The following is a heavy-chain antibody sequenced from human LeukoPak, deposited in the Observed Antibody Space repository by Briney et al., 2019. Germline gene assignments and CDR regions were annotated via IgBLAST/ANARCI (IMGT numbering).Heavy chain of an antibody. CDR3: ATDRGWRTSGYYLYYFEY. J-gene: IGHJ4*02. CDR2: ISWNSGSI. D-gene: IGHD3-3*01. Sequence: GGSLRLSCAASGFTFDDYAMHWVRQAPGKGLEWVSGISWNSGSIGYADSVKGRFTISRDNAKNSLYLQMSSLRAEDTAVYYCATDRGWRTSGYYLYYFEYWGQGTLVTYSS. CDR1: GFTFDDYA. V-gene: IGHV3-9*01.